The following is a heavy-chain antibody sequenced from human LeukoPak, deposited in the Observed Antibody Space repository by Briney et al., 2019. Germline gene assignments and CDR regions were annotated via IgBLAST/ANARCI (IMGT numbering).Heavy chain of an antibody. CDR2: ISYDGSNK. D-gene: IGHD5-18*01. J-gene: IGHJ4*02. Sequence: GGSLRLSCAASGFTFSSYAMHWVRQAPGKGLEWVAVISYDGSNKYYADSVKGRFTISRDNSKNTLYLQTNSLRAEDTAVYYCARDERLGYSYGYGLVYWGQGTLVTVSS. V-gene: IGHV3-30-3*01. CDR3: ARDERLGYSYGYGLVY. CDR1: GFTFSSYA.